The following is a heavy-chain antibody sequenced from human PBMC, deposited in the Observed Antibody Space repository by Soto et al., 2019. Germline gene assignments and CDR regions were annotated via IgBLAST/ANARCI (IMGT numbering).Heavy chain of an antibody. Sequence: QVQLVQSGAEVKKPGASVKVSCKASGYTFTNYAMHWVRQAPGQRLERMGWINAGNGNTKYPQKFQGRVTITRDTAASTAYMELSSLRSEDTAGYYCARGVCLYWYFDLWGRGTLVTVSS. J-gene: IGHJ2*01. CDR3: ARGVCLYWYFDL. CDR2: INAGNGNT. CDR1: GYTFTNYA. V-gene: IGHV1-3*01.